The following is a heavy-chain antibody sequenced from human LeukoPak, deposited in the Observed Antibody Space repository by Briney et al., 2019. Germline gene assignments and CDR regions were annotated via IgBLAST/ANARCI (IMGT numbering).Heavy chain of an antibody. D-gene: IGHD2-2*01. J-gene: IGHJ4*02. CDR1: GGSLSGYY. CDR2: INHSGST. Sequence: SETLSLTCAVYGGSLSGYYWSWIRQPPGKGLEWIGEINHSGSTNYNPSLKSRVTISVDTSKNQFSLKLSSVTAADTAVYYCARGAAVPAAPFDYCGQGTLVTVSS. CDR3: ARGAAVPAAPFDY. V-gene: IGHV4-34*01.